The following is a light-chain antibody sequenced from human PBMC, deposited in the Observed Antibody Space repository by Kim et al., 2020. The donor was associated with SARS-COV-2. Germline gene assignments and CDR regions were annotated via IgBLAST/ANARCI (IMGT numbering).Light chain of an antibody. CDR2: GES. Sequence: EIVLTQSPGTLSLSPGERATLSCRASQSVRSNYLAWYQQKPGQAPRLLIYGESSRATGIPDRFSGSGSETDFTLTISRLEPEDFAVYYCQQYHTSPLNFGGGTKVDIK. CDR3: QQYHTSPLN. J-gene: IGKJ4*01. CDR1: QSVRSNY. V-gene: IGKV3-20*01.